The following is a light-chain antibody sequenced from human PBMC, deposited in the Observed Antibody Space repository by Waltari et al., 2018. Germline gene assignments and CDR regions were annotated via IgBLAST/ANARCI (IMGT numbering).Light chain of an antibody. CDR1: SSDVGASDY. CDR2: EVN. V-gene: IGLV2-8*01. J-gene: IGLJ1*01. CDR3: ASYAGGDTPYV. Sequence: QSALSQPPSASGSPGQSVTISCTGSSSDVGASDYVSWYQQRPGKAPKVLIYEVNKRPSGVPHRFSGSKSGATASLTVSWLQAEDEADYYCASYAGGDTPYVFGTGTTVTV.